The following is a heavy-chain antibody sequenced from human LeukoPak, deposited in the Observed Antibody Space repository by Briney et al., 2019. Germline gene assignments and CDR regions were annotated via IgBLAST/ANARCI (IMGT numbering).Heavy chain of an antibody. CDR3: ARDENWFDP. CDR2: INHSGST. V-gene: IGHV4-34*01. CDR1: GGSFSGYY. Sequence: SETLSLTCGVYGGSFSGYYWSWIRQPPGKGLEWIGEINHSGSTNYNPSLKSRVTISVDTSKNQFSLKVSSVTAADTAVYYCARDENWFDPWGQGTLVTVSS. J-gene: IGHJ5*02.